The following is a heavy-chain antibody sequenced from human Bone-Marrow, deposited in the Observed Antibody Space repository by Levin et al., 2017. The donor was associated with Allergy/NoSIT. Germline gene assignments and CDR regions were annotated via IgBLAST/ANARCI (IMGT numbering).Heavy chain of an antibody. J-gene: IGHJ4*02. CDR3: VGTYYDILTGDYGRKYFDC. CDR2: IYYSGST. D-gene: IGHD3-9*01. V-gene: IGHV4-59*01. CDR1: GGSISSSY. Sequence: SQTLSLPCTVSGGSISSSYWSWIRQPPGKGLEWIGYIYYSGSTNYNPSLKSRVTISVDTSKNQFSLKLSSVTAADTAVYYCVGTYYDILTGDYGRKYFDCWGQGTLVTVSS.